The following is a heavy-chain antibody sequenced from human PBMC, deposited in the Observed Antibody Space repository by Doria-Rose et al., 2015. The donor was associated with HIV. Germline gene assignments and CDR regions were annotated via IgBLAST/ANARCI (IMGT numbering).Heavy chain of an antibody. CDR2: IYHSGTT. J-gene: IGHJ6*03. V-gene: IGHV4-59*01. CDR1: GGSISSYY. CDR3: ASSYSRSWPYYYCMDV. Sequence: QVQLQESGPGLVKASETLSLTCTVSGGSISSYYWTWIRQPPGKGLEWIGYIYHSGTTNYDPSLESRVTMSVDTSKNKFSLRLRSVTAADTAVYYCASSYSRSWPYYYCMDVWGKGTTVSVSS. D-gene: IGHD6-13*01.